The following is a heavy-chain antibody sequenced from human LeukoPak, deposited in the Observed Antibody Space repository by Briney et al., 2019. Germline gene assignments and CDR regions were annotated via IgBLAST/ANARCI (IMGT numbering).Heavy chain of an antibody. CDR3: ARDGRTAAAAGGWFDP. D-gene: IGHD6-13*01. CDR2: ISAYNGNT. CDR1: GYTFTSYG. V-gene: IGHV1-18*01. J-gene: IGHJ5*02. Sequence: GASVKVSCKASGYTFTSYGISWVRQAPGQGLEWMGWISAYNGNTSYAQKLQGRVTMTTDTSTSTAYMELRSLRSDDTAVYYCARDGRTAAAAGGWFDPWGQGTLVTVSS.